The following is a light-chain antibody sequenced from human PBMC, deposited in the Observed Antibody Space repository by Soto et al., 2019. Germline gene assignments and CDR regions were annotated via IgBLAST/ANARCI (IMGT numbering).Light chain of an antibody. Sequence: DIQMTQSPSSLSASVGDRVTITCRASQSISNYLNWYQQKPGKAPKLLIYAASSLQSGVPTRISGSGSGIDFNITISSLQPEDFETYYWSQSYSIRFTFGPGTKVDIK. V-gene: IGKV1-39*01. CDR1: QSISNY. CDR2: AAS. CDR3: SQSYSIRFT. J-gene: IGKJ3*01.